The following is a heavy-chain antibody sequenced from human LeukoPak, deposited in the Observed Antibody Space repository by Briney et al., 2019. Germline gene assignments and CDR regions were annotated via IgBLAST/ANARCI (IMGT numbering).Heavy chain of an antibody. J-gene: IGHJ4*02. CDR2: IKQDGSEK. D-gene: IGHD1-7*01. CDR3: ATLPGTASEY. Sequence: PGRSLRLSCAASGFTFSSYGMHWVRQAPGKGLEWVANIKQDGSEKYYVDSVKGRFTISRDNARNSVYLQMNSLRAEDTAVYYCATLPGTASEYWGQGTLVTVSS. V-gene: IGHV3-7*05. CDR1: GFTFSSYG.